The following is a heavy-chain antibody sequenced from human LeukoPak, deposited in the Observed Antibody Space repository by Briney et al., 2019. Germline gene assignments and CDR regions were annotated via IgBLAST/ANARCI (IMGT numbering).Heavy chain of an antibody. Sequence: GRSLRLSCRGYGFIFGDHAMSWVRRPPGKGLEWGGFIRSRAYGATTEYAASVEGRFIISRDDSKGIAYLEMNSLETDDTALYYCARGPILLWIHNGMDVWGQGTTVIVSS. CDR3: ARGPILLWIHNGMDV. J-gene: IGHJ6*02. V-gene: IGHV3-49*04. CDR2: IRSRAYGATT. CDR1: GFIFGDHA. D-gene: IGHD3-10*01.